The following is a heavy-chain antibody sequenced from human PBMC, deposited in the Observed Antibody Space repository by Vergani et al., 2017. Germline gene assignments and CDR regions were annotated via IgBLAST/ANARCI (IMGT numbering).Heavy chain of an antibody. CDR2: IYHSGST. D-gene: IGHD3-22*01. J-gene: IGHJ4*02. Sequence: QLQLQESGSGLVKPSQTLSLTCAVSGGSISSGGYSWSWIRQSPGKGLEWIGYIYHSGSTYYNPSLKSRVTISADRSKNQFSLKLSSVTAADTAVYYCARGNYYDSSGKFDYWGQGTLVTVSS. V-gene: IGHV4-30-2*06. CDR1: GGSISSGGYS. CDR3: ARGNYYDSSGKFDY.